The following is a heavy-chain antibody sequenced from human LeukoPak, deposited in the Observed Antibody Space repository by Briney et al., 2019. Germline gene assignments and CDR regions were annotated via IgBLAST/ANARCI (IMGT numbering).Heavy chain of an antibody. J-gene: IGHJ5*01. V-gene: IGHV4-34*01. Sequence: SETLSLTCAVYGGSFSGYYWSWIRQPPGKGLEWIGEINHSGSTNYNPSLKSRVTISVDTSKNQFSLKLSSVTAADTAVYYCARGLSRYNWFDPWGQGTTVTVSS. CDR3: ARGLSRYNWFDP. CDR1: GGSFSGYY. CDR2: INHSGST.